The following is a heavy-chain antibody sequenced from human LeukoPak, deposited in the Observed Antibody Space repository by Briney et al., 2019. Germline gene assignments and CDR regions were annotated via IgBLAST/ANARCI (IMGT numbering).Heavy chain of an antibody. CDR1: GFTFSSYS. CDR3: ARDKIVGATYFDY. J-gene: IGHJ4*02. V-gene: IGHV3-48*01. D-gene: IGHD1-26*01. Sequence: GGSLRLSCAASGFTFSSYSMNWVRQAPGKGLEWVSYISSSSSTIYYADSVKGRFTISRDNAKNSLYLQMNSLRAEDTAVYYCARDKIVGATYFDYWGQGTLVTVSS. CDR2: ISSSSSTI.